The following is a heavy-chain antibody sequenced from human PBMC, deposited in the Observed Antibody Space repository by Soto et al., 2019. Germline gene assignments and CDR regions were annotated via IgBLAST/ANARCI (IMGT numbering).Heavy chain of an antibody. J-gene: IGHJ4*02. D-gene: IGHD3-3*01. CDR3: AKTITTSGVSSRGRGAVLDS. CDR2: ISHEGSSK. CDR1: VFTCRVYG. Sequence: WRSLRLSCSASVFTCRVYGMPWFRQAPGKGLEWVAVISHEGSSKHYADSVQGRFTISRDNARNEVYLLMNSLRAEDTSIYYCAKTITTSGVSSRGRGAVLDSWGQGTLVTVSS. V-gene: IGHV3-30*18.